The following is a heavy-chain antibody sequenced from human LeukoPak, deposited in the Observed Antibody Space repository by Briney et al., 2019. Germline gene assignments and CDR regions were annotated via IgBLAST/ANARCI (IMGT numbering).Heavy chain of an antibody. J-gene: IGHJ6*03. CDR1: GGSFSGYY. Sequence: PSETLSLTCAVYGGSFSGYYWSWIRQPPGKWLEWIGEINHSGSTNYKPSLKSRVTISVDTSKNQFSLKLSSVTAADTAVYYCARVLRAVAGPNDYYMDVWGKGTTVTISS. CDR3: ARVLRAVAGPNDYYMDV. CDR2: INHSGST. V-gene: IGHV4-34*01. D-gene: IGHD6-19*01.